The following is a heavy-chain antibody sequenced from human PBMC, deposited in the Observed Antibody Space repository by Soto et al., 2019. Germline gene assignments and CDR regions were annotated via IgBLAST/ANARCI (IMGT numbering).Heavy chain of an antibody. CDR3: AKSPNFYCSSPNCYKFYFDF. V-gene: IGHV3-30*18. CDR1: GFTFNTYG. D-gene: IGHD2-2*02. Sequence: PGESLKISCAASGFTFNTYGMHWVRQAPGKGLEWVAVISYDGSDKYYADSVKGRFIISRDNSKNTLYLQINSLRAEDTAIYYCAKSPNFYCSSPNCYKFYFDFWGQGALVTVSS. CDR2: ISYDGSDK. J-gene: IGHJ4*02.